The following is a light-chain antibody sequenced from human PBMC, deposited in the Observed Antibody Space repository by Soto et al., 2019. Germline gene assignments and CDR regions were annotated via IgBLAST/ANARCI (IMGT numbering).Light chain of an antibody. V-gene: IGKV1-5*03. CDR1: QSISSW. J-gene: IGKJ5*01. CDR3: QQYGSSPIT. CDR2: KAS. Sequence: DIQMTQSPSTLSASLGDRVTITCRASQSISSWLAWYQQKPGKAPKLLIYKASTLKSGVPSRFSGSGSGTEFTLTISSLQPEDFAVYYCQQYGSSPITFGQGTRLEIK.